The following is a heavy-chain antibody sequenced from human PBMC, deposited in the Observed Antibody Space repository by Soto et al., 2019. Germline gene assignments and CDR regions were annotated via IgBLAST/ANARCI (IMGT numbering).Heavy chain of an antibody. CDR3: DRAPVGLDTISYFDY. D-gene: IGHD1-1*01. CDR2: IYNGGST. J-gene: IGHJ4*02. CDR1: GDSVSSVCVH. V-gene: IGHV4-30-4*01. Sequence: PSEILSLTCCVFGDSVSSVCVHWAFLRRPPVKGLECIGYIYNGGSTYYRAPLASGMNMSLEATRNHSSLRLTSVTAADTAVYFCDRAPVGLDTISYFDYCGQGKLVTVFS.